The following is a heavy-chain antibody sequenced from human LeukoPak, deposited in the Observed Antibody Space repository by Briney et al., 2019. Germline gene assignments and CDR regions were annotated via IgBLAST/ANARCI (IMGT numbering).Heavy chain of an antibody. CDR1: GDSISTYY. CDR3: ARPRPANWFDP. V-gene: IGHV4-59*01. J-gene: IGHJ5*02. D-gene: IGHD2-2*01. CDR2: IDYRGST. Sequence: SETLSLTCTVSGDSISTYYWSWIRQPPGKGLEWIAYIDYRGSTTYNPSLRSRVTISVDTSRNQFSLKLYSVTAADTAVYYCARPRPANWFDPWGQGTLVTVSS.